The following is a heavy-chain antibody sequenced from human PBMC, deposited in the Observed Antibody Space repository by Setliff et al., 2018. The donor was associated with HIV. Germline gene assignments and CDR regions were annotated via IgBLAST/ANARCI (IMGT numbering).Heavy chain of an antibody. CDR1: GGSFSGYH. J-gene: IGHJ2*01. CDR3: ARDSVSEGYFDL. Sequence: SETLSLTCAVYGGSFSGYHWNWIRQFPGKGLEWIGEINHSGSTNYNPSLKSRVTISVDTSKNQFSLKLSSVTAADTAVYYCARDSVSEGYFDLWGRGTLVTVSS. D-gene: IGHD3-10*01. V-gene: IGHV4-34*01. CDR2: INHSGST.